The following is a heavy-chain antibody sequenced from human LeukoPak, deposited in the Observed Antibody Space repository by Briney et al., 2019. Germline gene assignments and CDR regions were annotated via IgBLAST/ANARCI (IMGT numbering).Heavy chain of an antibody. CDR1: GYAFTSYY. CDR3: ARVTWPNWFDP. J-gene: IGHJ5*02. CDR2: INPSGGST. V-gene: IGHV1-46*01. Sequence: ASVEVSCKASGYAFTSYYIHWVRQAPGQGLEWMGIINPSGGSTSYAQKFQGRVTMTRDTSTSTVYMELSSLRSEDTAVYYCARVTWPNWFDPWGQGTLVTVSS.